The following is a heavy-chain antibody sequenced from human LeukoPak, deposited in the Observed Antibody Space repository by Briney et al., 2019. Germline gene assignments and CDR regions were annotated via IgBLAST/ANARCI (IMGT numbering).Heavy chain of an antibody. J-gene: IGHJ4*02. Sequence: ASVKVSCKASGYTFTSYYMHWVRQAPGQGLEWMGWISAYNGNTNYAQKLQGRVTMTTDTSTSTAYMELRSLRSDDTAVYYCAREALNIAAAGPTPYYFDYWGQGTPVTVSS. CDR3: AREALNIAAAGPTPYYFDY. V-gene: IGHV1-18*04. CDR2: ISAYNGNT. D-gene: IGHD6-13*01. CDR1: GYTFTSYY.